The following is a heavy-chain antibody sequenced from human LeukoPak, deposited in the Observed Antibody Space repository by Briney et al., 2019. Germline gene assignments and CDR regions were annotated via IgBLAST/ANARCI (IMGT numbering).Heavy chain of an antibody. D-gene: IGHD6-19*01. CDR1: GGSISSSSYY. CDR2: IYYSGST. V-gene: IGHV4-39*01. J-gene: IGHJ4*02. Sequence: PSETLSLTCTVSGGSISSSSYYWGWIRQPPGKGLEWIGSIYYSGSTYYNPSLKNRVSISVDTSKNQFSLKLSSVTAADTAVYYCARRQGSGWEDYYFDYWGQGALVTVSS. CDR3: ARRQGSGWEDYYFDY.